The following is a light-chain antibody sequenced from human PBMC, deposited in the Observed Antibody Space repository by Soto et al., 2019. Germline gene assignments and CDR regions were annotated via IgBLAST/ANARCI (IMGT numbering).Light chain of an antibody. V-gene: IGLV2-23*02. CDR1: NNDVWIYNL. CDR2: EVT. CDR3: CSYAGSNTSI. J-gene: IGLJ2*01. Sequence: QSALTQPASVSGSPGQSITISCTGTNNDVWIYNLVSWYQQYPGEAPKLIIYEVTKRPSGVSNRFSASKSGNTASLTISGLQAEDEADYYCCSYAGSNTSIFGGGTKVTVL.